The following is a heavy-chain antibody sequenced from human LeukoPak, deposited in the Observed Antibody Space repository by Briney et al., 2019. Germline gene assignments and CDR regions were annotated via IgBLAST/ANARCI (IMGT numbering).Heavy chain of an antibody. J-gene: IGHJ6*04. CDR3: ARDKNDFWSGYYMDGDV. CDR2: VSSSSSTI. Sequence: PGGSLRLSCAASGFTFSSYSMNWVRQAPGKGLEWVSYVSSSSSTIYYADSVKGRFTISRDNAKNSLYLQMNSLRAEDTAVYYCARDKNDFWSGYYMDGDVWGKGTTVTVSS. D-gene: IGHD3-3*01. V-gene: IGHV3-48*04. CDR1: GFTFSSYS.